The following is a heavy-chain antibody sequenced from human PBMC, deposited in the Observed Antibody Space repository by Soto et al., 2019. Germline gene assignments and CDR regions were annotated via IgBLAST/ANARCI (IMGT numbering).Heavy chain of an antibody. D-gene: IGHD3-3*01. V-gene: IGHV3-72*01. CDR1: GFTFSDHY. CDR2: TRNKANSYTT. J-gene: IGHJ4*02. Sequence: GGSLRLSCAASGFTFSDHYMDWVRQAPGKGLEWVGRTRNKANSYTTEYAASVKGRFTISRDDSKNSLYLQMNSLKTEDTAVYYCASSYDFWSGYPAFDYWGQGTLVTVSS. CDR3: ASSYDFWSGYPAFDY.